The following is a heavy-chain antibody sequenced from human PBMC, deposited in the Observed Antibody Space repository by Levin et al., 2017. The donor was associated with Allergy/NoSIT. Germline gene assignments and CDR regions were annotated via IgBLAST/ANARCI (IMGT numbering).Heavy chain of an antibody. D-gene: IGHD6-19*01. Sequence: GASVKVSCKASGGTFSSYAISWVRQAPGQGLEWMGRIIPILGIANYAQKFQGRVTITADKSTSTAYMELSSLRSEDTAVYYCARERLGPYHYSSGWYYFDYWGQGTLVTVSS. V-gene: IGHV1-69*04. J-gene: IGHJ4*02. CDR1: GGTFSSYA. CDR2: IIPILGIA. CDR3: ARERLGPYHYSSGWYYFDY.